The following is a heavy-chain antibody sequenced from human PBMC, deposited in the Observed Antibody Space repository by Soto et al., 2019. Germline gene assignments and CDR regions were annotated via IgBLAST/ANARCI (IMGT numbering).Heavy chain of an antibody. J-gene: IGHJ4*02. V-gene: IGHV4-59*01. Sequence: PSETLSLTCTVSGGSISSYYWSWIRQPPGKGLEWIGYIYYSGSTNYNPSLKSRVTISVDTSKNQFSLKLSSVTAADTAVYYCAREREVAGTDYWGQGTLVNVSS. CDR3: AREREVAGTDY. D-gene: IGHD6-19*01. CDR1: GGSISSYY. CDR2: IYYSGST.